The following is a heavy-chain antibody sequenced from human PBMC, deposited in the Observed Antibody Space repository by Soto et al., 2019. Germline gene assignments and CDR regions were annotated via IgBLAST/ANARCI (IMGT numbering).Heavy chain of an antibody. CDR2: ISYDGSNK. V-gene: IGHV3-30-3*01. CDR3: ARERLRYNWNDFPYYYYGMDV. D-gene: IGHD1-1*01. J-gene: IGHJ6*02. CDR1: GFTFSSYA. Sequence: QVQLVESGGGVVQPGRSLRLSCAASGFTFSSYAMHWVRQAPGKGLEWVAVISYDGSNKYYADSVKGRFTIARDNSKYTLYMQMNSLRAEDTAVYYCARERLRYNWNDFPYYYYGMDVWGQGTTVTVSS.